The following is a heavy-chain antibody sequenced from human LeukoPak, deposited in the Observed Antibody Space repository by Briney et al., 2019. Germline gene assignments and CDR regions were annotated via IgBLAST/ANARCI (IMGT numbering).Heavy chain of an antibody. J-gene: IGHJ6*03. V-gene: IGHV4-34*01. CDR2: INHSGST. CDR1: DGSFTDYH. CDR3: ARATEGYSSSVVYMDV. D-gene: IGHD6-6*01. Sequence: SKTLSLTCAVYDGSFTDYHWTWIRQPPGKGLEWIGEINHSGSTRYSPSLKSRVTISVDTPKNQFSLKLSSVTAADTAVYYCARATEGYSSSVVYMDVWGKGTTVTVSS.